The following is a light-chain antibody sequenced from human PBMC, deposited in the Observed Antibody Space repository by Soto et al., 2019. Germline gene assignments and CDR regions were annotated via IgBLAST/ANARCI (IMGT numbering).Light chain of an antibody. J-gene: IGKJ1*01. CDR3: QQYGSSPWT. CDR2: GAS. CDR1: QSVTSSY. Sequence: EIVLTQSPGTLSLSPGERATLSCRASQSVTSSYLAWYQQKPGQAPRLIIYGASSRATVIPDRFSGSGSGTDFTLTISRLEPEDFAVYYCQQYGSSPWTFGQGTKVDIK. V-gene: IGKV3-20*01.